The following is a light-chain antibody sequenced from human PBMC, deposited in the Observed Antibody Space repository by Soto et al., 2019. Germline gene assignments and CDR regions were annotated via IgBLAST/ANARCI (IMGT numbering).Light chain of an antibody. CDR3: QQRNNWWT. J-gene: IGKJ1*01. V-gene: IGKV3-11*01. Sequence: EIVLTQSPATLSLSPGERATLSFRASQSVSSFLAWYQHKPGQPPRLLIYDASIRATGIPARFSGSGSGTDFTLTISSLEPEDFAVYYCQQRNNWWTFGQGTKVDIK. CDR2: DAS. CDR1: QSVSSF.